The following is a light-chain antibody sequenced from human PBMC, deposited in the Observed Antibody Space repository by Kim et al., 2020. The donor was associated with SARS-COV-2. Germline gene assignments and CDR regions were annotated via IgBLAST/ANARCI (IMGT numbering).Light chain of an antibody. Sequence: QSVVTQPPSASGTPGQRVTISCSGSTSNIGTYTVNWYQQLPGTAPKLLIYINNQRPSGVPDRFSGSKSGTSASLAISGLQSEDEADYYCAAWDGSLNGVVFGGGTKVTVL. V-gene: IGLV1-44*01. CDR2: INN. CDR1: TSNIGTYT. J-gene: IGLJ3*02. CDR3: AAWDGSLNGVV.